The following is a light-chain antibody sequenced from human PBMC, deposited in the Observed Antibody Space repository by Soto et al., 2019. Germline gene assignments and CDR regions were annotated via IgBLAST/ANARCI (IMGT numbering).Light chain of an antibody. CDR1: QSVLYSSNNKNY. CDR2: WAS. Sequence: DIVMTQSPDSLAVSLGERATINCKSSQSVLYSSNNKNYLAWYQQKPGQPPKLLIYWASTRESGVPDRFSGSGSGTDFTPTISSLQAEDVAGYYCQQYYSTPLTFGQGTNVEIK. J-gene: IGKJ1*01. CDR3: QQYYSTPLT. V-gene: IGKV4-1*01.